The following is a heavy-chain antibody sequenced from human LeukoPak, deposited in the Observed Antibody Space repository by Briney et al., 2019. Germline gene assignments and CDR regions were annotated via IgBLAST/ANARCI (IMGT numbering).Heavy chain of an antibody. CDR3: ARHLIVGIWHDF. D-gene: IGHD2-21*01. Sequence: SETLSLTCAVSGYSISGGYYWGWIRQPPGKGLEWIGSIYHSGSTYYNPSLKSRVTISVDTSKNQFSLKLSSVTGADTALYFRARHLIVGIWHDFWAQGTLVTVSS. J-gene: IGHJ4*02. CDR2: IYHSGST. CDR1: GYSISGGYY. V-gene: IGHV4-38-2*01.